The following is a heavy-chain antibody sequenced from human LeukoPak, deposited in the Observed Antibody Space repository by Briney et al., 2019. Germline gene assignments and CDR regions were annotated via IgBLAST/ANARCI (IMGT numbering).Heavy chain of an antibody. J-gene: IGHJ4*02. D-gene: IGHD3-22*01. V-gene: IGHV4-59*12. CDR3: ARGGSGYSLDY. CDR1: GGSISSYY. Sequence: SETLSLTCTVSGGSISSYYWSWIRQPPGKGLEWVGYIYYSGSTNYNPALKSRVTISVDTSKNQFSLKLNSVPAADTAVFYCARGGSGYSLDYWGQGTLVTVSS. CDR2: IYYSGST.